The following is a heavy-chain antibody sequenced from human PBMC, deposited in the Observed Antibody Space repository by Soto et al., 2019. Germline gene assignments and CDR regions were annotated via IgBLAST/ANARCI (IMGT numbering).Heavy chain of an antibody. CDR1: GFTFDDYA. V-gene: IGHV3-9*01. Sequence: EVQLVESGGGLVQPGRSLRLSCAASGFTFDDYAMHWVRQAPGKGLEWVSGISWNSGSIGYADSVKGRFTISRDNAKNTLYLKMNSMRAEDTALYYCAKDIYGDYVGRVKFDFWGQGTLVTVSS. J-gene: IGHJ4*02. D-gene: IGHD4-17*01. CDR2: ISWNSGSI. CDR3: AKDIYGDYVGRVKFDF.